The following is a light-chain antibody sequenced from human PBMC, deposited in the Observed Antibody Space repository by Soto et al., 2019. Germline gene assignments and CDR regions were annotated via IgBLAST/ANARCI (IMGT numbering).Light chain of an antibody. CDR3: QQYGSSPWT. CDR1: QNVNSN. V-gene: IGKV3-15*01. Sequence: EIVMTQSPATLSVSPGERATLSCRASQNVNSNLAWYQQKPGQAPRLLIYGASTRDTGVPARFSGSGSGTEFTLTISSLQPEDFAIYYCQQYGSSPWTFGQGTKVEIK. J-gene: IGKJ1*01. CDR2: GAS.